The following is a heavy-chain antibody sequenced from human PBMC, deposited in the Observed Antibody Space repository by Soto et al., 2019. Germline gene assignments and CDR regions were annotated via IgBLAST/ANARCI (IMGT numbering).Heavy chain of an antibody. CDR3: AGGYSSLNYYYYYMEV. Sequence: SVKVSCKASGGTFSSYTISWVRQAPGQGLEWMGRIIPILGIANYAQKFQGRVTITADKSTSTAYMELSSLRSEDTAVYYCAGGYSSLNYYYYYMEVWGKGTTVTVSS. J-gene: IGHJ6*03. CDR1: GGTFSSYT. D-gene: IGHD6-13*01. CDR2: IIPILGIA. V-gene: IGHV1-69*02.